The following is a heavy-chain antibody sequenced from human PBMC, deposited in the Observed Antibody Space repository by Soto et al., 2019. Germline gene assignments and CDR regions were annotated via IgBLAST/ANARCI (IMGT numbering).Heavy chain of an antibody. Sequence: GGFLRLSCAASGFTFSAYAMSWVRQAPVKGLEWVSATTGSGAGTYYADSVRGRFTISRDNSKNTLYLQMNSLRAEDTAVYYCAKYTSGWDFDHGGQGTLVTVSS. CDR1: GFTFSAYA. V-gene: IGHV3-23*01. CDR3: AKYTSGWDFDH. J-gene: IGHJ4*02. CDR2: TTGSGAGT. D-gene: IGHD6-19*01.